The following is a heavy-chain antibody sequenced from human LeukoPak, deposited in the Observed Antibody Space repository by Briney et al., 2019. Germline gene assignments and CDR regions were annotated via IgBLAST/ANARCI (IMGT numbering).Heavy chain of an antibody. D-gene: IGHD5-18*01. J-gene: IGHJ4*02. CDR3: AATYRTRGYTYGYFDY. CDR2: IYYSGST. V-gene: IGHV4-39*01. CDR1: GDSISSGNYY. Sequence: SETLSLTCTVSGDSISSGNYYWGWIRQPPGKGLEWIGNIYYSGSTYYNPSLKSRVSMSLDTSKNQFSLKLSSVTAADTAVYCCAATYRTRGYTYGYFDYWGQGTLVTVPS.